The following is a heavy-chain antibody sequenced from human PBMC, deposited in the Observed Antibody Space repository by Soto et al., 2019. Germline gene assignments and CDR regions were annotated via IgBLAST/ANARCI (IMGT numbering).Heavy chain of an antibody. V-gene: IGHV4-59*01. CDR2: IYYSGST. D-gene: IGHD1-26*01. Sequence: PSETLSLTCPVSGGSSSSYYWSWIRQPPGKGLEWIGYIYYSGSTNYNPSLKSRVTISVDTSKNQFSLKLSSVTAADTAVYYCARGIVPHGWFDPWGQGTLVTVSS. CDR3: ARGIVPHGWFDP. J-gene: IGHJ5*02. CDR1: GGSSSSYY.